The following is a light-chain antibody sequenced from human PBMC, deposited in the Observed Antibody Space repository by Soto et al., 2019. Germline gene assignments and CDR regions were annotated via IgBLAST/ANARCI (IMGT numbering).Light chain of an antibody. V-gene: IGLV1-40*01. CDR2: ANT. J-gene: IGLJ1*01. CDR1: SSNIGADYD. Sequence: QSVLTQPPSVSGAPGQRVTISCTGCSSNIGADYDVHWYQQFPGTAPKLLIFANTNRPSGVPGRFSGSKSGTSASLAITELQAEDEADYYCQSYDTSLTAFVFGPGTKDTVL. CDR3: QSYDTSLTAFV.